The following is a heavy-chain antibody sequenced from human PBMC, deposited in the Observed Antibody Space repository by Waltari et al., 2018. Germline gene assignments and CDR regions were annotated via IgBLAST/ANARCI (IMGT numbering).Heavy chain of an antibody. D-gene: IGHD3-10*01. CDR2: IYSSGFP. V-gene: IGHV4-4*07. CDR3: ARDLSEGWFGDQSPLGY. CDR1: GASMDNYY. J-gene: IGHJ4*02. Sequence: QVQLQESGPGRVKPSETLSLTCTVSGASMDNYYWNWIRQPAGKGLEWIGRIYSSGFPNYNPSLESRVTMSVDTSQNPLSLEVRSVTAADTAVYYCARDLSEGWFGDQSPLGYWGQGTVVTVSA.